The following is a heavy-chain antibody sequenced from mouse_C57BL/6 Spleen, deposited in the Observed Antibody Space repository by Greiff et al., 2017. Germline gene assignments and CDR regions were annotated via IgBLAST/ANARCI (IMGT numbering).Heavy chain of an antibody. Sequence: QVQLQQSGAELARPGASVKMSCKASGYTFTSYTMHWVKQRPGQGLEWIGYINPSSGYTKYNQKFKDKATLTAAKSSSTAYMQLSSLTSEDSAVYYCARYLGDWFAYWGQGTLVTVSA. J-gene: IGHJ3*01. CDR3: ARYLGDWFAY. CDR1: GYTFTSYT. CDR2: INPSSGYT. D-gene: IGHD4-1*01. V-gene: IGHV1-4*01.